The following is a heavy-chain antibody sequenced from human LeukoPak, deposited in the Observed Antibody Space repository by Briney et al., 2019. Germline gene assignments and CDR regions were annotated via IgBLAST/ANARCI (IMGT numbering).Heavy chain of an antibody. CDR2: INLSGGST. D-gene: IGHD3-22*01. V-gene: IGHV1-46*03. CDR3: ALPFRYYDSSGYYHDAFDI. Sequence: GTSVKVSCKASGYTFTSYYMHWVRQAPGQGLEWMGIINLSGGSTSYAHKFQGRITITRDTSTSTAYMELSSLRSEDTAVYYCALPFRYYDSSGYYHDAFDIWGQGTMVTVSS. J-gene: IGHJ3*02. CDR1: GYTFTSYY.